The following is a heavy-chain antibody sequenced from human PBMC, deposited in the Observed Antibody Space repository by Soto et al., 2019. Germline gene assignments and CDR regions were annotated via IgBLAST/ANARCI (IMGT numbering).Heavy chain of an antibody. CDR2: INPNSGGT. J-gene: IGHJ4*02. CDR1: GYTFTGYY. CDR3: ARDGPTHYGSGSTTTDY. Sequence: GASVKVSCKASGYTFTGYYMHWVRQAPGQGLEWMGWINPNSGGTNYAQKFQGRVTMTRDTSISTAYMELSRLRSDDTAVYYCARDGPTHYGSGSTTTDYCGQGTMVTV. D-gene: IGHD3-10*01. V-gene: IGHV1-2*02.